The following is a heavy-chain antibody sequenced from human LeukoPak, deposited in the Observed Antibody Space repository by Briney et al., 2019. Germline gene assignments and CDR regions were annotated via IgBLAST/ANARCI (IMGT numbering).Heavy chain of an antibody. CDR2: IYYSGST. Sequence: PSETLSLTRTVSGGSISNSIYYWGWIRQPPGKGLEWIGSIYYSGSTYYNPSLKSRVTISVDTSKNQFSLKLSSVTAADTAVYYCARHGPAAHQTHTFDYWGQGTLVTVSS. D-gene: IGHD2-2*01. CDR1: GGSISNSIYY. J-gene: IGHJ4*02. V-gene: IGHV4-39*01. CDR3: ARHGPAAHQTHTFDY.